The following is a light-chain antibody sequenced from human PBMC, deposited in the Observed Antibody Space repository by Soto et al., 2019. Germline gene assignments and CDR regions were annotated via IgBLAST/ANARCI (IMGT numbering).Light chain of an antibody. CDR1: SSKIGAGYD. V-gene: IGLV1-40*01. CDR2: GNN. Sequence: QSVLTQPPSVSGAPGQRVTISCTGSSSKIGAGYDVHWYQQLPGTAPKLLIYGNNNRPSGIPDRFSGSKSGTSASLAISGLQAEDEADYYCQSHDSSLSGYVFGTGTKLTVL. J-gene: IGLJ1*01. CDR3: QSHDSSLSGYV.